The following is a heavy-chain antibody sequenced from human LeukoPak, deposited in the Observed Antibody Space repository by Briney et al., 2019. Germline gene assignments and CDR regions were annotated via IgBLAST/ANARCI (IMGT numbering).Heavy chain of an antibody. J-gene: IGHJ4*02. D-gene: IGHD1-26*01. CDR1: GFTFSSYG. V-gene: IGHV3-48*01. CDR3: ARGSGSSGLVV. CDR2: ISSSSSTI. Sequence: PGGSLRLSCAASGFTFSSYGMNWVRQAPGKGLEWVSYISSSSSTIYYADSVKGRFTISRDNAKNSLYLQMSSLRAEDTAVYYCARGSGSSGLVVWGQRTLVTVSS.